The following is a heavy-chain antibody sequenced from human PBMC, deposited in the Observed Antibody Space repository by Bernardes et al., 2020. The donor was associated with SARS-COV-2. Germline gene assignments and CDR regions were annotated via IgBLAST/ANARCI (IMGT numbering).Heavy chain of an antibody. CDR1: GGSISSYY. D-gene: IGHD3-22*01. J-gene: IGHJ6*02. V-gene: IGHV4-59*01. CDR3: ARTKGGYDSSGYYYGPRVDYYYGMDV. Sequence: SETLSLTCTVSGGSISSYYWSWIRQPPGKGLEWIGYIYYSGSTNYNPSLKSRVTISVDTSKNQFSLKLSSVTAADTAVYYCARTKGGYDSSGYYYGPRVDYYYGMDVWGQGTTVTVSS. CDR2: IYYSGST.